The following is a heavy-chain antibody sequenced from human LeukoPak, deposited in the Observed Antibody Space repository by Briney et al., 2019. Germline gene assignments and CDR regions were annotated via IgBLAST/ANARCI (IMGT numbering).Heavy chain of an antibody. D-gene: IGHD3-16*01. J-gene: IGHJ4*02. CDR2: IKQDGSEK. V-gene: IGHV3-7*04. CDR1: GFTFSDYW. Sequence: PGGSLRLSCAASGFTFSDYWMSWVRQAPGRGLEWVANIKQDGSEKHYVDSVKGRFTISRDNAKKSLYLQMNSLRAEDMAVYYCAREVLTFGGACDYWGQGALVTVSS. CDR3: AREVLTFGGACDY.